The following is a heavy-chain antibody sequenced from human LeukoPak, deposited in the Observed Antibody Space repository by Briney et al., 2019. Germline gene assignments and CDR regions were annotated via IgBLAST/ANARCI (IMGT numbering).Heavy chain of an antibody. CDR2: IYHSGST. J-gene: IGHJ4*02. CDR1: GGSISSSNW. Sequence: SGTLSLTCAVSGGSISSSNWWRWVRQPPGKGLEWIGEIYHSGSTNYNPSLKSRVTISVDKPKNQFSLKLRSVTAADTAVYYCAKREVVAANFDYWGQGTLVSVSS. CDR3: AKREVVAANFDY. D-gene: IGHD2-15*01. V-gene: IGHV4-4*02.